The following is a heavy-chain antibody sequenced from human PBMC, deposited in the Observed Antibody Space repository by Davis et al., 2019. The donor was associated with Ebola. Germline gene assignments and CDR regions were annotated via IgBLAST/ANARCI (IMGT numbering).Heavy chain of an antibody. D-gene: IGHD1-14*01. J-gene: IGHJ4*02. V-gene: IGHV3-66*01. CDR3: ARGFKPFDY. CDR2: IYSGGST. CDR1: GFTVSSNY. Sequence: GESLKISCAASGFTVSSNYMSWVRQAPGKGLEWVSVIYSGGSTYYADSVKGRFTISRDNSKNTLYLQMNSLRAEDTAVYYCARGFKPFDYWGQGTLVTVSS.